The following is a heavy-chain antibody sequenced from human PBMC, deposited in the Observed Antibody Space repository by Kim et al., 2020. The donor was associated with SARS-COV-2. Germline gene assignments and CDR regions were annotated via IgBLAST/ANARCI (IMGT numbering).Heavy chain of an antibody. CDR3: ARGGFGELLSYFDY. V-gene: IGHV4-31*03. Sequence: SETLSLTCTVSGGSISSGGYYWSWIRQHPGKGLEWIGYIYYSGSIYYNPSLKSRVTISVDTSKNQFSLKLSSVTAADTAVYYCARGGFGELLSYFDYWGQGTLVTVSS. D-gene: IGHD3-10*01. CDR2: IYYSGSI. CDR1: GGSISSGGYY. J-gene: IGHJ4*02.